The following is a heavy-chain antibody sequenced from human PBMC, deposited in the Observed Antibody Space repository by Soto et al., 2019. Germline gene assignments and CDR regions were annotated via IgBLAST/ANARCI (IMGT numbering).Heavy chain of an antibody. Sequence: QLQLQESGPGLVKPSETLSLTCTVSGGSISSSSYYWGWIRQPPGKGLEWIGSIYYSGSTYYNPSLKSRVTISVDTSKNQFSLKLSSVTAADTAVYYCARSIVVVTGVFGYWGQGTLVTVSS. V-gene: IGHV4-39*01. J-gene: IGHJ4*02. CDR1: GGSISSSSYY. CDR2: IYYSGST. D-gene: IGHD2-21*02. CDR3: ARSIVVVTGVFGY.